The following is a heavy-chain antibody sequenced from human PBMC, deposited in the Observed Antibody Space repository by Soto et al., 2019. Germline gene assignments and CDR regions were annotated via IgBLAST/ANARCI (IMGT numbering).Heavy chain of an antibody. D-gene: IGHD2-15*01. V-gene: IGHV3-66*01. J-gene: IGHJ4*02. CDR3: ATAKLLLPWLFDY. CDR1: GFTVSSNY. Sequence: PGGSLRLSCAASGFTVSSNYMSWVRQAPGKGLEWVSVIYSGGSTYYADSLKGSFTLSRDYSKNTLFFQINSLRAEDTAVYYCATAKLLLPWLFDYWGQGTLVTVSS. CDR2: IYSGGST.